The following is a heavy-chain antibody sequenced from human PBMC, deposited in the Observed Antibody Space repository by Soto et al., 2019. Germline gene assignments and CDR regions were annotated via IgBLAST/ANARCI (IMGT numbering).Heavy chain of an antibody. CDR1: GGSVSSGSYY. J-gene: IGHJ5*02. Sequence: QVQLQESGPGLVKPSETLSLTCTVAGGSVSSGSYYWGWVRQPPGKGLEWIGYIYYSGSTNYNPSLKSRLTISVDTSKNQFSLKLSSVTAADTAVYYCARAARKLGSGSLVPWGQGTLVTVSS. CDR2: IYYSGST. CDR3: ARAARKLGSGSLVP. V-gene: IGHV4-61*01. D-gene: IGHD3-10*01.